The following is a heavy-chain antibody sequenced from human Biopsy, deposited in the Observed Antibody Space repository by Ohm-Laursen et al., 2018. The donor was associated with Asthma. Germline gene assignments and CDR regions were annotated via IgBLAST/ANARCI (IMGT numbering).Heavy chain of an antibody. CDR3: AKDFRGIAVAGDRGFDY. Sequence: GSLRLSCAASGFTFSSSAMSWVRQAPGKGLERVSAITGSGGTTYYADSVRGRFTISRDNSKSTLFLQMDCLSAEDTAVYYCAKDFRGIAVAGDRGFDYWGQGTLVTVSS. J-gene: IGHJ4*02. D-gene: IGHD6-19*01. V-gene: IGHV3-23*01. CDR1: GFTFSSSA. CDR2: ITGSGGTT.